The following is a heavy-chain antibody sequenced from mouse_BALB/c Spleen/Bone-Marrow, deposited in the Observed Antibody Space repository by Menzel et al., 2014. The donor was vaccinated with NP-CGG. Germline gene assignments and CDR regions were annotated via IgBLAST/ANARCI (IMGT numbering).Heavy chain of an antibody. CDR3: ARRPSFYGSSYGAMDY. D-gene: IGHD1-1*01. CDR1: GYTFTNYV. J-gene: IGHJ4*01. V-gene: IGHV1-14*01. Sequence: EVQLQQSGPELVKPEASVKMSCKASGYTFTNYVMHWVKQKPGQGLEWIGYINPYNDGTKYNEKLKGKAPLTSDKSSGTAYMELRSLTTEASAVYDCARRPSFYGSSYGAMDYWGQGTSVTVSS. CDR2: INPYNDGT.